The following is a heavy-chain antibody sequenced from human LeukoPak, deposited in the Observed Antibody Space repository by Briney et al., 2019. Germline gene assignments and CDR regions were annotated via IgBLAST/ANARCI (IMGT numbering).Heavy chain of an antibody. CDR2: IYSGGST. CDR1: GFTVSSNY. V-gene: IGHV3-53*01. Sequence: GGSLRLSCAASGFTVSSNYMSWVRQAPGKGLEWVSVIYSGGSTYYADSVKGRFTISGDNSKNTLYLQMNSLRAEDTAVYYCASGLRYFDFDYWGQGTLGTVSS. CDR3: ASGLRYFDFDY. J-gene: IGHJ4*02. D-gene: IGHD3-9*01.